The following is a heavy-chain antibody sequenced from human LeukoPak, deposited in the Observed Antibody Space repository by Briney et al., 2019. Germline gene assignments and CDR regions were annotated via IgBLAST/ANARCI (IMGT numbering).Heavy chain of an antibody. D-gene: IGHD3-22*01. CDR2: ISGSGGST. CDR1: GFTFSSYA. V-gene: IGHV3-23*01. CDR3: AKTPGLDYDSSGYEGY. Sequence: GGSLRLSCAASGFTFSSYAMSWVRQAPGKGLEWVSAISGSGGSTYYADSVKGRFTISRDNSKNTLYLQMNSLRAEDTAVYYRAKTPGLDYDSSGYEGYWGQGTRVTVSS. J-gene: IGHJ4*02.